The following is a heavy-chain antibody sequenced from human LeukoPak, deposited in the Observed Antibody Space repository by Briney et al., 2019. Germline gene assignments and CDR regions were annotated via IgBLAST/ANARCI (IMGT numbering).Heavy chain of an antibody. J-gene: IGHJ4*02. V-gene: IGHV4-59*01. CDR2: IYYSGST. Sequence: SETLSLTCTVSGVSISSYYWSWIRQPPGKGLEWIGYIYYSGSTNYNPSLKSRVTISVDTSKNQFSLNLSSVTAADAAVYYCARVPPGSSSTFDCWGQGTLVTVSS. D-gene: IGHD6-6*01. CDR1: GVSISSYY. CDR3: ARVPPGSSSTFDC.